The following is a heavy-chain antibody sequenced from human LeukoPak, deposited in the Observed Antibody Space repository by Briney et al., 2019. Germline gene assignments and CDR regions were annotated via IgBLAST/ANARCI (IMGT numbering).Heavy chain of an antibody. CDR3: ARVGVAAQIAIYYYYYMDV. V-gene: IGHV1-8*03. J-gene: IGHJ6*03. D-gene: IGHD6-13*01. CDR1: GYTFTGYY. Sequence: ASVKVSCKASGYTFTGYYMHWVRQAPGQGLEWMGWINPNSGNTGYAQKFQGRVTITRNTSISTAYMELSSLRSEDTAVYYCARVGVAAQIAIYYYYYMDVWGKGTTVTVSS. CDR2: INPNSGNT.